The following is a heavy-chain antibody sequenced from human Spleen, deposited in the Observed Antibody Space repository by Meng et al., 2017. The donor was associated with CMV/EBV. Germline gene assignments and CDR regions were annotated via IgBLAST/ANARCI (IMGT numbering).Heavy chain of an antibody. V-gene: IGHV3-21*01. CDR1: GFTFSDYR. Sequence: ADSGFTFSDYRINWVRQAPGKGLEWIASISSSGSSAYYADSVKGRLTISRDNAKNSVYLQMNRLTAADTAVYYCAREQWLVHYFDHWGQGTLVTVSS. CDR2: ISSSGSSA. CDR3: AREQWLVHYFDH. J-gene: IGHJ4*02. D-gene: IGHD6-19*01.